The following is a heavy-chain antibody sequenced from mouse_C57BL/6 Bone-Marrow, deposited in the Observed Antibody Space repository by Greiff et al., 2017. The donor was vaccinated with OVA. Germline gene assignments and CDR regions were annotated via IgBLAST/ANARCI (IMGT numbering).Heavy chain of an antibody. CDR2: IYPRSGNT. D-gene: IGHD4-1*01. CDR1: GYTLTSYG. V-gene: IGHV1-81*01. J-gene: IGHJ1*03. Sequence: LQESGAELARPGASVKLSCKASGYTLTSYGISWVKQRPGQGLEWIGEIYPRSGNTYYNEKFKGKATLTADKSSSTAYMELRSLTSEDSAVYFCALTQYFDVWGTGTTVTVSA. CDR3: ALTQYFDV.